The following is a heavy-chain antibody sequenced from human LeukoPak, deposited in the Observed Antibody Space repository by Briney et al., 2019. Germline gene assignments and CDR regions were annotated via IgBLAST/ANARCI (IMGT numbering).Heavy chain of an antibody. Sequence: SETLPLTCTVSGGSISSYYWSWIRQPPGKGLEWIGYIYTSGSTNYDPSLKSRVTISVDTSKNQFSLKVSSVTAADTAVYYCARRGSSGLFDYWGQGTLVTVSS. CDR3: ARRGSSGLFDY. D-gene: IGHD3-22*01. J-gene: IGHJ4*02. CDR1: GGSISSYY. V-gene: IGHV4-4*09. CDR2: IYTSGST.